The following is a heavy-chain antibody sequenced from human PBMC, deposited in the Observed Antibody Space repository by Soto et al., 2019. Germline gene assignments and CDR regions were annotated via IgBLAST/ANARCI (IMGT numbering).Heavy chain of an antibody. CDR3: ARDGQYYGSGSGDY. V-gene: IGHV3-33*01. CDR1: GFTFSSYG. Sequence: QVQLVESGGGVVQPGRSLRLSCAASGFTFSSYGMHWVRQAPGKGLEWVAVIWYDGSNKYYADSVKGRFTISRDNSKNTLYLQMNCLRAEDTAVYYCARDGQYYGSGSGDYWGQGTLVTVSS. D-gene: IGHD3-10*01. J-gene: IGHJ4*02. CDR2: IWYDGSNK.